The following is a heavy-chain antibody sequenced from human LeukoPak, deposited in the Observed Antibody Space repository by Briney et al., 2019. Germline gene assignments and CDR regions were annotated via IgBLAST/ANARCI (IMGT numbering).Heavy chain of an antibody. CDR2: IYPGDSDT. CDR1: GYSFTSYW. Sequence: KVGESLKISCKGSGYSFTSYWIGWVRQMPGKGLEWMGIIYPGDSDTRYSPSFQGQVTISADKSISTAYLQWSSLKASDTAMYYYARSARRYYYYYGMDVWGQGTTVTVSS. J-gene: IGHJ6*02. V-gene: IGHV5-51*01. CDR3: ARSARRYYYYYGMDV.